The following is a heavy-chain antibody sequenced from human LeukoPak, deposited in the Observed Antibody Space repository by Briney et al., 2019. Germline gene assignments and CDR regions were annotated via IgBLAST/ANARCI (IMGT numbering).Heavy chain of an antibody. CDR3: ARASARIAAAGIHWFDP. CDR2: INPSGGST. J-gene: IGHJ5*02. D-gene: IGHD6-13*01. CDR1: GYTFTSYA. Sequence: ASVKVSCKASGYTFTSYAMNWVRQAPGQGLEWMGIINPSGGSTSYAQKFQGRVTMTRDMSTSTVYMELSSLRSEDTAVYYCARASARIAAAGIHWFDPWGQGTLVTVSS. V-gene: IGHV1-46*01.